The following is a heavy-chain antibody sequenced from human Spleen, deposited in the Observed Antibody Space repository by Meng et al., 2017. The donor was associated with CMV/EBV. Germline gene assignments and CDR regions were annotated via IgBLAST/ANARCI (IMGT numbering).Heavy chain of an antibody. CDR3: AREYYSSSWLDY. Sequence: GESLKISCAASGFTFSSYAVHWVRQAPGKGLEWVAYMSYDGGIKHYADSVKGRFTISRDNSKNTLYLQMNSLRAEDTAVYFCAREYYSSSWLDYWGQGTLVTVSS. V-gene: IGHV3-30*04. CDR2: MSYDGGIK. CDR1: GFTFSSYA. J-gene: IGHJ4*02. D-gene: IGHD6-13*01.